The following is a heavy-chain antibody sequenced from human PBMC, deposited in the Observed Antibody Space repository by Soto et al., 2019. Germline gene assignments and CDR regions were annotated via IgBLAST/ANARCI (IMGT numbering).Heavy chain of an antibody. J-gene: IGHJ6*02. CDR1: GGTFSSYA. V-gene: IGHV1-69*12. D-gene: IGHD1-26*01. CDR2: IIPIYGTA. CDR3: ASQGGSATEGRYDYGSDV. Sequence: QVQLVQSGAEVKKPGSSVKVSCKASGGTFSSYAISWVRQAPGQGLEWMGGIIPIYGTADYAQKFQGRVTLPAGEATSTAYMALRALRSEATALYYWASQGGSATEGRYDYGSDVWGQGTTVTVSS.